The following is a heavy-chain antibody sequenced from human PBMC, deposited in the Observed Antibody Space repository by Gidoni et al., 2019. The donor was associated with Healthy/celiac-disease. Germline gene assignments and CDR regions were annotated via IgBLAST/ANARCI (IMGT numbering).Heavy chain of an antibody. CDR3: AKGLDIVVVVAATPYWFDP. CDR2: ISYDGSNK. J-gene: IGHJ5*02. CDR1: GFPFSSYG. D-gene: IGHD2-15*01. Sequence: QVQLVESGGGVVQPGRSLRLSCAASGFPFSSYGMHWVRQAPGKGLEWVAVISYDGSNKYYADSVKGRFTISRDNSKNTLYLQMNSLRAEDTAVYYCAKGLDIVVVVAATPYWFDPWGQGTLVTVSS. V-gene: IGHV3-30*18.